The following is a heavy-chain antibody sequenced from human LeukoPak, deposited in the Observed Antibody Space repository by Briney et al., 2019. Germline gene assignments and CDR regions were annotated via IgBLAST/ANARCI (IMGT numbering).Heavy chain of an antibody. CDR1: GYIFTNYW. CDR3: AGARHGDYRWDH. J-gene: IGHJ4*02. CDR2: IHSADSNT. Sequence: PGESLKVSCKDSGYIFTNYWIGWVRQMPGKGLEWMGIIHSADSNTKYSPSFQGQVTISADKSISTAYLQWSGLKASDTAMYYCAGARHGDYRWDHWGQGTLVTVSS. D-gene: IGHD4-17*01. V-gene: IGHV5-51*01.